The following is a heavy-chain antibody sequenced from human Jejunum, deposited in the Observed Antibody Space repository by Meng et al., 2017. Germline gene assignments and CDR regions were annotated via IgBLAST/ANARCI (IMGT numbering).Heavy chain of an antibody. V-gene: IGHV4-4*02. CDR3: ARRGGAYSTGHFPHFDD. D-gene: IGHD6-19*01. Sequence: QGQPQESGPGLWKPSGTLSLTCAVSGGSISSTNLWSWVRQPPGKGPEWIGDVFHTGSSNYSPSLRSRVTISVDKSKNQFSLNLSSVTAADTAVYFCARRGGAYSTGHFPHFDDWGQGTLVTVSS. J-gene: IGHJ4*02. CDR1: GGSISSTNL. CDR2: VFHTGSS.